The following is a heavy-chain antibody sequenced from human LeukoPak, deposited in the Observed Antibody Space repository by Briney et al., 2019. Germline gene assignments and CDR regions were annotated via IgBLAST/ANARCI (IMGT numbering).Heavy chain of an antibody. CDR2: ISSSSSYI. CDR1: GFTFSSYS. V-gene: IGHV3-21*01. Sequence: GGSLRLSCAASGFTFSSYSMNWVRQAPGKGLEWVSSISSSSSYIYYADSVKGRFTISRDNAKNSQYLQMNSLRAEDTAVYYCARDSDGGYFDYWGQGTLVTVSS. J-gene: IGHJ4*02. CDR3: ARDSDGGYFDY. D-gene: IGHD2-15*01.